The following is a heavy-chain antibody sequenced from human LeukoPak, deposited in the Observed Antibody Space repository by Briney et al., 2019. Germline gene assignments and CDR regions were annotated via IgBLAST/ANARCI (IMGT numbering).Heavy chain of an antibody. D-gene: IGHD6-13*01. CDR1: GFTFSSYW. CDR3: ARAYQQNNNWFDP. CDR2: INSDGGTT. Sequence: PGGSLRLSCADSGFTFSSYWMHWVRQAPGKGLVWVSRINSDGGTTTYADSVKGRFTISRDNAKNTLYLQMNSLRAEDTAVYYCARAYQQNNNWFDPWGQGTLVTVSS. J-gene: IGHJ5*02. V-gene: IGHV3-74*01.